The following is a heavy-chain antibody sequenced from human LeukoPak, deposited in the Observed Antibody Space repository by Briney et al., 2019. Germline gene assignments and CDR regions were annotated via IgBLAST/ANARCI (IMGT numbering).Heavy chain of an antibody. CDR2: MNPNSGNT. Sequence: GASVKVSCNASRYTFTSHDINWVRQATGQGLEWMGWMNPNSGNTGYAQKFQGRVTMTRDTSINTAYMELSSLRSEDTAVYYCARVNYYDSSGSPNWYDPWGQGTLVTVSS. D-gene: IGHD3-22*01. V-gene: IGHV1-8*01. J-gene: IGHJ5*02. CDR1: RYTFTSHD. CDR3: ARVNYYDSSGSPNWYDP.